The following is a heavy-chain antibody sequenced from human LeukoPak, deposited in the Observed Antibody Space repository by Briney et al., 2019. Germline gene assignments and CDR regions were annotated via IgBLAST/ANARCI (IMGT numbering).Heavy chain of an antibody. CDR1: GYTLTELS. J-gene: IGHJ4*02. D-gene: IGHD3-22*01. Sequence: GASVKVSCKVSGYTLTELSMHWVRQAPGKGLEWMGGSDPEDGETIYAQKFQGRVTMTEDTSTDTAYMELSSLRSEDTAVYYCATVPYYYDSSGYYWLDYWGQGTLVTVSS. CDR3: ATVPYYYDSSGYYWLDY. V-gene: IGHV1-24*01. CDR2: SDPEDGET.